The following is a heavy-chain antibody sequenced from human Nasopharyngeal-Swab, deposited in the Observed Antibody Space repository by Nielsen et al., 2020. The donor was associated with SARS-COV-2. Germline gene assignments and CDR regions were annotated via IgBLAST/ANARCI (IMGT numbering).Heavy chain of an antibody. V-gene: IGHV3-21*01. CDR2: ISSSSSYI. D-gene: IGHD7-27*01. Sequence: GESLRLSCAASGFTFNSYSMNWVRQAPGKGLEWVSSISSSSSYIYYADSVKGRFTISRDNAKNSLYLQMNSLRAEDTAVYYCARDRSNWGSYYYYYGMDVWGQGTTVTVSS. CDR1: GFTFNSYS. J-gene: IGHJ6*02. CDR3: ARDRSNWGSYYYYYGMDV.